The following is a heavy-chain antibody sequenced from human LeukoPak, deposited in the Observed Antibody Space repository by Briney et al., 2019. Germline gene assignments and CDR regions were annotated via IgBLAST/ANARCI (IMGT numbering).Heavy chain of an antibody. Sequence: GGSLRLSCAVSGFTFSDYYMSWIRQAPGKGLEWVSYISSGSSTRSHADSVNGRFTISRDNAENSLYLQMNSLRAEDTAMYYCARRAAAGSCFDYWGQGTLVTVSS. CDR3: ARRAAAGSCFDY. CDR1: GFTFSDYY. CDR2: ISSGSSTR. V-gene: IGHV3-11*01. D-gene: IGHD6-13*01. J-gene: IGHJ4*02.